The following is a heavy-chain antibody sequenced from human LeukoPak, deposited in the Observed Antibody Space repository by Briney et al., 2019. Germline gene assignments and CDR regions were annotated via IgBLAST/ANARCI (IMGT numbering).Heavy chain of an antibody. D-gene: IGHD3/OR15-3a*01. CDR3: ARAFYSRTGYDY. V-gene: IGHV4-59*01. Sequence: SETLSLTCTVSGGSISSYYGSWIRQPPGKGLEWIGYIYYSGSTNYNPSLKSRVTISVDTSKNQFSLKLSSVTAADTAVYYCARAFYSRTGYDYWGQGTLVTVSS. CDR2: IYYSGST. J-gene: IGHJ4*02. CDR1: GGSISSYY.